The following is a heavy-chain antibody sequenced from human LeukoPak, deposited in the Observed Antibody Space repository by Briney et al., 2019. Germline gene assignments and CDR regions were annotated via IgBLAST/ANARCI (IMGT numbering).Heavy chain of an antibody. J-gene: IGHJ4*02. CDR3: AKDGGSFPLDY. D-gene: IGHD1-26*01. Sequence: LSLTCTVSGGSISNYYWSWIRQAPGKGLEWISYISSSSSTIYYADSVKGRFTISRDNAKNSLYLQMNSLRAEDTAVYYCAKDGGSFPLDYWGQGTLVTVSS. CDR2: ISSSSSTI. CDR1: GGSISNYY. V-gene: IGHV3-11*04.